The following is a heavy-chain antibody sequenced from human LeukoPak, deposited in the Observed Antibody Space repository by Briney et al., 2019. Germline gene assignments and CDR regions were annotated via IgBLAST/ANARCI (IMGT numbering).Heavy chain of an antibody. Sequence: GASVKVSCKASGGTFSSYAISWVRQAPGQGLEWMGGIIPIFGTANYAQKFQGRVTITRDTSASTAYMELSSLRSEDTAVYYCARGDYYGSGSSCDYWGQGTLVTVSS. CDR3: ARGDYYGSGSSCDY. CDR1: GGTFSSYA. D-gene: IGHD3-10*01. J-gene: IGHJ4*02. V-gene: IGHV1-69*05. CDR2: IIPIFGTA.